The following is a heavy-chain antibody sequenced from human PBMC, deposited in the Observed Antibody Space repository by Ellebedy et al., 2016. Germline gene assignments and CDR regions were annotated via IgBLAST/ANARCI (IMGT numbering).Heavy chain of an antibody. CDR2: ISYDGSNK. D-gene: IGHD1-26*01. CDR3: ARVRGSYQTFDY. V-gene: IGHV3-30*03. J-gene: IGHJ4*02. Sequence: GESLKISXAASGFTFSSYGMHWVRQAPGKGLEWVAVISYDGSNKYYADSVKGRFTISRDNSKNTLYLQMNSLRAEDTAVYYCARVRGSYQTFDYWGQGTLVTVSS. CDR1: GFTFSSYG.